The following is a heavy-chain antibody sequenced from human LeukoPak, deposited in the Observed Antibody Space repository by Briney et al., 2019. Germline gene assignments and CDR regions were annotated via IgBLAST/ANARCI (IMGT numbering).Heavy chain of an antibody. V-gene: IGHV4-61*09. CDR1: GGFISTGNYY. J-gene: IGHJ4*01. CDR2: IYTTGST. CDR3: ARHGGPSAATPYYFDR. D-gene: IGHD3-16*01. Sequence: SQTLSLTCSVSGGFISTGNYYWSWIRQPAGNGLEWIGDIYTTGSTDYNPSLKRRVTMPVDTSKNQYSLDLTSVTAADTAIYFCARHGGPSAATPYYFDRWGHGTLVTVSS.